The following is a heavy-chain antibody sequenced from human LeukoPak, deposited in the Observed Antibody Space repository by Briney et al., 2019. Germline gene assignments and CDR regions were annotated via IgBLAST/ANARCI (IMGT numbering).Heavy chain of an antibody. CDR1: GFTFSTYS. CDR2: ISSSGNTI. CDR3: ARGPYDF. Sequence: GGSLRLSCAASGFTFSTYSMSWVRQAPGRGLEWVSYISSSGNTIYHADSVRGRFTISRDNAKNSLYLQMNSLRVEDTAVYFCARGPYDFWGQGTLVTVSS. J-gene: IGHJ4*02. V-gene: IGHV3-48*04.